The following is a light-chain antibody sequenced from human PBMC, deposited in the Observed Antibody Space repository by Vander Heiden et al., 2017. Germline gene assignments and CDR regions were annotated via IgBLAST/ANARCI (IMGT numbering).Light chain of an antibody. CDR3: QQYNDWPPIT. Sequence: DIVMTQSPASLSVSPGERATLSCRASQSVRDKLAAYRQKPGQAPRLLIYDASTRATGIPDRFSGSGSGTEFTLTISSLQSEDVAVYYCQQYNDWPPITFGQGTRLEIK. CDR1: QSVRDK. V-gene: IGKV3-15*01. CDR2: DAS. J-gene: IGKJ5*01.